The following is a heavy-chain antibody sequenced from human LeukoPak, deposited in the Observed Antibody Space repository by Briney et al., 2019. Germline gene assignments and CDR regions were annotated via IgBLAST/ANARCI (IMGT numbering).Heavy chain of an antibody. CDR1: GFTFGDYA. V-gene: IGHV3-49*04. CDR3: TRPRGLPRYIQWCFDY. D-gene: IGHD2-8*01. Sequence: PGRSLRLSCTASGFTFGDYAMSWVRQAPGKGLEWVGFIRSKAYGGTTEYAASVKGRFTISRDDSKSIDYLQMNSLKTEDTAVYYCTRPRGLPRYIQWCFDYWGQGTLVTVSS. J-gene: IGHJ4*02. CDR2: IRSKAYGGTT.